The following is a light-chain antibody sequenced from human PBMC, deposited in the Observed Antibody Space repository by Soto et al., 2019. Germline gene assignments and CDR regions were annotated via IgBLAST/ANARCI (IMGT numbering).Light chain of an antibody. Sequence: QSVLTQPPSVSGAPGQRVTISCTGSSSNIGAGYDVHWYPQLPGTAPKLLIYGNSNRPSGVPERFSGSKSGTSASLAISGLQGEDEAEYYCLSYDSSLSGLVFGTGTKLTVL. CDR2: GNS. J-gene: IGLJ1*01. CDR3: LSYDSSLSGLV. V-gene: IGLV1-40*01. CDR1: SSNIGAGYD.